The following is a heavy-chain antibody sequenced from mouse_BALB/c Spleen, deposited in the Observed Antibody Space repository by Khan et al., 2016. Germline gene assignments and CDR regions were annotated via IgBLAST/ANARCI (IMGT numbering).Heavy chain of an antibody. Sequence: EVKLLESGGGLVHPGGSLKLSCAASGFDFSRYWMSWVRQAPGKGLEWIGAINPDSYTINYTPSLKDKFIISRDNAKNTLYLQMSKVRSEDTALYYCARAGYYGYLAYWDQGTLVTVSA. CDR3: ARAGYYGYLAY. CDR2: INPDSYTI. V-gene: IGHV4-1*02. D-gene: IGHD1-1*01. J-gene: IGHJ3*01. CDR1: GFDFSRYW.